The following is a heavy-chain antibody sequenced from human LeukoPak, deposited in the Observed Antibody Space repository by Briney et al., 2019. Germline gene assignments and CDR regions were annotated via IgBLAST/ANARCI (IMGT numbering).Heavy chain of an antibody. V-gene: IGHV4-4*07. CDR2: IYTSGST. CDR3: AREGPISIAADTPFDY. CDR1: GGSISSYY. J-gene: IGHJ4*02. D-gene: IGHD6-13*01. Sequence: SETLSLTCTVSGGSISSYYWSWIRQPAGKGLEWIGRIYTSGSTNYNPSLKSRVTMSVDTSKNQFPLKLSSVTAADTAVYYCAREGPISIAADTPFDYWGQGTLVTVSS.